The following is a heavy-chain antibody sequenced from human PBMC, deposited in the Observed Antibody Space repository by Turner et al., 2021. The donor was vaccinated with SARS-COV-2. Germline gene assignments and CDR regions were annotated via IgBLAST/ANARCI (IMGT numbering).Heavy chain of an antibody. D-gene: IGHD2-2*01. Sequence: QVQLVHSGDEVKKPGASVKVSCKASGYTFTGYYMHWVRQAPGQGFEWMGWINPNSGGTNYAQKFQGRVTMTRDTSISTAYMELSRLRSDDTAVYYCAVLPAAKTRGYYYGMDVWGQGTTVTVSS. CDR2: INPNSGGT. CDR3: AVLPAAKTRGYYYGMDV. CDR1: GYTFTGYY. J-gene: IGHJ6*02. V-gene: IGHV1-2*02.